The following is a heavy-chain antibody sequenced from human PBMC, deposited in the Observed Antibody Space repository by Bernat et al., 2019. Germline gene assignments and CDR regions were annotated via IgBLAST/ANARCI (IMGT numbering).Heavy chain of an antibody. CDR3: ARVEGAYVDFDI. J-gene: IGHJ3*02. CDR1: GGSISTGDYY. Sequence: QVQLQESGPGLVKPSQTLSLICTVSGGSISTGDYYWSWIRQHPGKGLEWIGYIYYSGNTYYNPSLKSRVTISVDTYKNQFSLKLSSVTAADTAVYFCARVEGAYVDFDIWGQGTMVTVSS. CDR2: IYYSGNT. D-gene: IGHD4-17*01. V-gene: IGHV4-31*03.